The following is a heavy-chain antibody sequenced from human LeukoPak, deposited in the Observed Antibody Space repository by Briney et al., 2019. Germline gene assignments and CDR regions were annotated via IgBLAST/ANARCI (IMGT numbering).Heavy chain of an antibody. J-gene: IGHJ6*04. CDR1: GGSFSGYY. CDR3: ARVGYCSGGSCCLHGMDF. D-gene: IGHD2-15*01. V-gene: IGHV4-34*01. CDR2: NNHSGST. Sequence: SETLSLTCAVYGGSFSGYYWSWLRQPPGKGLEWIGENNHSGSTNYNPSLKSRVPISEDTSKIHFYLKLSSVTAADTGVYYGARVGYCSGGSCCLHGMDFWGKGTTVTVSS.